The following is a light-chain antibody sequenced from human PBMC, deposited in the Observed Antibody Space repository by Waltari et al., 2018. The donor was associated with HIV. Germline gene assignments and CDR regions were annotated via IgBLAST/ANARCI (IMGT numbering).Light chain of an antibody. Sequence: DIQMTQSPSPLSASLGGRVTIACRASQKITNFLNWYQQRPGMAPELLIYTTSNLQSGVPSRFRGSGSGTNFVLTITNVQPEDLATYSCQQSYRIPYTFGQGTKVHI. J-gene: IGKJ2*01. CDR3: QQSYRIPYT. CDR1: QKITNF. V-gene: IGKV1-39*01. CDR2: TTS.